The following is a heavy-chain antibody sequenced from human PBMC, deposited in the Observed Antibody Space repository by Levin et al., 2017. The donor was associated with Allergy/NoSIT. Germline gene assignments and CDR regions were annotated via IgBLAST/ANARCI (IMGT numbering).Heavy chain of an antibody. CDR2: IFPGDSDT. Sequence: GGSLRLSCKASGSSFSSYWIGWVRQMPGKGLEWMALIFPGDSDTRYSPSFEGQVTISADKSISTAYLQWSSLKASDTAMYYCARRTKQLGDYWGQGTLVTVSS. D-gene: IGHD1-1*01. J-gene: IGHJ4*02. V-gene: IGHV5-51*01. CDR3: ARRTKQLGDY. CDR1: GSSFSSYW.